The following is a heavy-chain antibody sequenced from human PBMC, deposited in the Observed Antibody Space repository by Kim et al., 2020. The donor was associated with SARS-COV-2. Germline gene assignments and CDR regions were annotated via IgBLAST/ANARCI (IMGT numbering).Heavy chain of an antibody. J-gene: IGHJ4*02. Sequence: LKSRVNISVDTSKNQFSLKLSSVTAADTAVYYCASLITMVRGVIGAAKDYWGQGTLVTVSS. D-gene: IGHD3-10*01. V-gene: IGHV4-31*02. CDR3: ASLITMVRGVIGAAKDY.